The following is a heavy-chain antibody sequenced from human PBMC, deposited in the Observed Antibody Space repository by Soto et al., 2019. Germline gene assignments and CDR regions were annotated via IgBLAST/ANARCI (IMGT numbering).Heavy chain of an antibody. J-gene: IGHJ6*02. D-gene: IGHD1-1*01. V-gene: IGHV1-46*01. CDR2: INPSGGST. Sequence: QVQLVQSGAEVKKPGASVKVSCKASGYTFTSYYMHWVRQAPGQGLEWMGIINPSGGSTSYAQKLQGRVTMTRDTSTSTVYMELSSLRSEDTAVYDCARGRVRYYYGMDVWGQGTTVTVSS. CDR1: GYTFTSYY. CDR3: ARGRVRYYYGMDV.